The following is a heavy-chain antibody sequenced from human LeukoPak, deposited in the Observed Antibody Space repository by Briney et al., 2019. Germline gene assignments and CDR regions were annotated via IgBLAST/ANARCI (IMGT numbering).Heavy chain of an antibody. V-gene: IGHV4-30-2*01. CDR2: IYHSGST. D-gene: IGHD2/OR15-2a*01. CDR1: GGSISSGGYS. J-gene: IGHJ5*02. CDR3: DRSTSNYWFDP. Sequence: SETLSLTCAVSGGSISSGGYSWSWIRHPPGKGLEWIGYIYHSGSTYYNPSLKSRVTISVDRSKNQFSLKLSSVTAADTAVYYCDRSTSNYWFDPWGQGTLVTVSS.